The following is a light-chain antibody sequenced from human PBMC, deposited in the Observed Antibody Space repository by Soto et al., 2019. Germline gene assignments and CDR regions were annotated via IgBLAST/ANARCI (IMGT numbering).Light chain of an antibody. CDR2: GAS. Sequence: EIVMTQSPATLSVSPGERATLSCRASQSISSDLAWYQQKPGQAPRLLIYGASTSATDIPARISGSGSGTDFTLNISSLQSEDFAVYYCQQYNKWPPQYTFGQGTKLEIK. J-gene: IGKJ2*01. CDR1: QSISSD. V-gene: IGKV3-15*01. CDR3: QQYNKWPPQYT.